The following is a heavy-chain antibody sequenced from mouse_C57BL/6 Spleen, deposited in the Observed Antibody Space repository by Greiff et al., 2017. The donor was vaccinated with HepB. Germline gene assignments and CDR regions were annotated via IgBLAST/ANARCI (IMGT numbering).Heavy chain of an antibody. J-gene: IGHJ4*01. Sequence: EVQLQQSGPELVKPGASVKMSCKASGYTFTDYNMHWVKQSHGKSLEWIGYINPNTGGTSYNQKFKGKATLTVNKYSSTAYMEIRSLTSEDSAVYYCARDQASNYFKGDYAMDYWGQGASFTVSS. V-gene: IGHV1-22*01. CDR3: ARDQASNYFKGDYAMDY. CDR2: INPNTGGT. CDR1: GYTFTDYN. D-gene: IGHD2-5*01.